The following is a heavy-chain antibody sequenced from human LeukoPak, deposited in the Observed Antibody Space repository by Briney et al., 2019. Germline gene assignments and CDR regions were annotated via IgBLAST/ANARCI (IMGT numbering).Heavy chain of an antibody. V-gene: IGHV3-23*05. J-gene: IGHJ4*02. CDR1: GFIFSNYG. CDR2: FKTKYHQV. Sequence: GGSLRLSCAASGFIFSNYGMNWVRQAPGKGLEWVSTFKTKYHQVYYAESVRGRFTISTDNSRNTVFLQMNSLRADDTALYYCARSVPDYTRFDYWGQGALVTVSS. CDR3: ARSVPDYTRFDY. D-gene: IGHD4-11*01.